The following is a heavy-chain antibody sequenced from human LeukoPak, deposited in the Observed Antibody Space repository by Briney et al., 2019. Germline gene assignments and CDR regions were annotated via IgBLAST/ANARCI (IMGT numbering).Heavy chain of an antibody. J-gene: IGHJ6*03. CDR2: IYYSGST. CDR1: GGSIISYY. D-gene: IGHD6-13*01. CDR3: ARGIAAAGYYYYYYMDV. V-gene: IGHV4-59*01. Sequence: SETLSLTCAVSGGSIISYYLSWIRQPPGKGLEWIGYIYYSGSTNYNPSLKSRVTISVDTSKNQFSLKLSSVTAADTAVYYCARGIAAAGYYYYYYMDVWGKGTTVTVSS.